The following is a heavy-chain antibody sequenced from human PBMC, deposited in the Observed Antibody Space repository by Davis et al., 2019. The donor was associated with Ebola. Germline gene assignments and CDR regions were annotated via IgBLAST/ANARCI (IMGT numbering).Heavy chain of an antibody. Sequence: GESLKISCAASGFTVSSNYMSWVRQAPGKGLEWVSYISSSSTIYYADSVKGRFTISRDNAKNSLYLQMNSLRDEDTAVYYCAAAAAGTYWGQGTLVTVSS. CDR2: ISSSSTI. D-gene: IGHD6-13*01. J-gene: IGHJ4*02. CDR3: AAAAAGTY. V-gene: IGHV3-69-1*01. CDR1: GFTVSSNY.